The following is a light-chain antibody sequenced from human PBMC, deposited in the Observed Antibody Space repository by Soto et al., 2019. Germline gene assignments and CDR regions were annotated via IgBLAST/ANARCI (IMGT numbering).Light chain of an antibody. Sequence: EIVLTQSPATLSLSRGERARLSCRASQSVSSYLAWYQQKPGQAPRLLIYDASNRATGIPARFSGSGSGTDFTLTISSLEPEDFAVYYCQQRSNWPTLGQGTRLEI. V-gene: IGKV3-11*01. CDR3: QQRSNWPT. J-gene: IGKJ5*01. CDR1: QSVSSY. CDR2: DAS.